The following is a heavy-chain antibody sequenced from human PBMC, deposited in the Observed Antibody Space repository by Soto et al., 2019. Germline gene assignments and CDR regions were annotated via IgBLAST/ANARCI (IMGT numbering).Heavy chain of an antibody. CDR2: ISSSSSYI. Sequence: PGGSLRLSCAASGFTFNTYSINWVRQAPGKGLEWVSSISSSSSYIYYADSVKGRFTISRDNAKNSLYLQMNSLRAEDTAVYYCARYDSSGYYWPYYYYGMDVWGQGTTVTVSS. CDR3: ARYDSSGYYWPYYYYGMDV. CDR1: GFTFNTYS. J-gene: IGHJ6*02. V-gene: IGHV3-21*01. D-gene: IGHD3-22*01.